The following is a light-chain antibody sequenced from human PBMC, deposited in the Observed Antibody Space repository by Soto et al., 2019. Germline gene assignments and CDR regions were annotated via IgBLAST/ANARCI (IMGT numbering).Light chain of an antibody. V-gene: IGKV3-15*01. CDR1: QSVYSN. CDR3: QHYQNLWA. CDR2: RAS. Sequence: EIVMTQSLATLSVSPGERATLSCRASQSVYSNVAWYQQRPGQAPRLLIYRASTRATGIPARFSGSGSGTEFTLTISSLQSEDFAVYYCQHYQNLWAFGQGTKVEIK. J-gene: IGKJ1*01.